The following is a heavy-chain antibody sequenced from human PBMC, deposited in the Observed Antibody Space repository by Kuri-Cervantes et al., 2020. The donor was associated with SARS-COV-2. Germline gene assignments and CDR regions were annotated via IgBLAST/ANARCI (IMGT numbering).Heavy chain of an antibody. CDR2: IYTSGT. Sequence: SETLSLTCTVSGGSISSSSYYWGWIRQPPGKGLEWIGRIYTSGTNYNPSLKSRVTMSIGTSKNQFSLKLTSVTAADTAVYYCARAWGGYYDFWNDYWGQGTLVTVSS. D-gene: IGHD3-3*01. V-gene: IGHV4-61*05. CDR3: ARAWGGYYDFWNDY. CDR1: GGSISSSSYY. J-gene: IGHJ4*02.